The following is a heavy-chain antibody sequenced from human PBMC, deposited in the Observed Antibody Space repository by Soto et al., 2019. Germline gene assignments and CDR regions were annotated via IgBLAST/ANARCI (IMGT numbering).Heavy chain of an antibody. D-gene: IGHD3-22*01. J-gene: IGHJ4*02. Sequence: GGSLRLSCAASGFTFSSYGMHWVRQAPGKGLEWVAVISYDGSNKYYADSVKGRFTISRDNSKNTLYLQMNSLRAEDTAVYYCAKDLMRFVDVVGDSSGYYPVPYFDYWGQGTLVTVSS. V-gene: IGHV3-30*18. CDR1: GFTFSSYG. CDR2: ISYDGSNK. CDR3: AKDLMRFVDVVGDSSGYYPVPYFDY.